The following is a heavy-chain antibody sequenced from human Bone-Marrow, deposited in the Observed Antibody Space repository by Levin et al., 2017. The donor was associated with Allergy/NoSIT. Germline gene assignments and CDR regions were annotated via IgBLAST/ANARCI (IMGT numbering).Heavy chain of an antibody. V-gene: IGHV4-4*02. Sequence: SETLSLTCAVSGGSISSSNWWSWVRQPPGKGLEWIGEIYHSGSTNYNPSLKSRVTISVDKSKNQFSLKLSSVTAADTAVYYCARLLYDFWSGYYRVNYYYYYGMDVWGQGTTVTVSS. CDR1: GGSISSSNW. CDR3: ARLLYDFWSGYYRVNYYYYYGMDV. CDR2: IYHSGST. D-gene: IGHD3-3*01. J-gene: IGHJ6*02.